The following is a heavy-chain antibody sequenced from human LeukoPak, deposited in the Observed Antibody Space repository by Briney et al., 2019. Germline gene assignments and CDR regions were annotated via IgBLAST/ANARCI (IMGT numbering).Heavy chain of an antibody. V-gene: IGHV3-48*01. D-gene: IGHD3-3*01. CDR1: GFTFSNYN. CDR2: IGSSSTTT. CDR3: ARDWRLPTYYDFWSGYPSLPHVGMDV. Sequence: GGSLRLSCAASGFTFSNYNMNWVRQAPGKGLEWVSYIGSSSTTTHYVDSVKGRFTISRDNPKNSLYLQMHSLRVEDTAVYYCARDWRLPTYYDFWSGYPSLPHVGMDVWGQGSTVTVSS. J-gene: IGHJ6*02.